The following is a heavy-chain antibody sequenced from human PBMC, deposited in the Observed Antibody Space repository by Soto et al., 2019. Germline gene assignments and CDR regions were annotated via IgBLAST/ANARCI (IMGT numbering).Heavy chain of an antibody. D-gene: IGHD5-12*01. CDR3: ARVHSGYEYLHYYYYYMDV. V-gene: IGHV1-8*01. Sequence: ASVKVSCKASGYTFTSYDINWVRQATGQGLEWMGWMNPNSGNTGYAQKFQGRVTMTRNTSISTAYMELSSLRSEDTAVYYCARVHSGYEYLHYYYYYMDVWGKGTTVTVSS. CDR1: GYTFTSYD. J-gene: IGHJ6*03. CDR2: MNPNSGNT.